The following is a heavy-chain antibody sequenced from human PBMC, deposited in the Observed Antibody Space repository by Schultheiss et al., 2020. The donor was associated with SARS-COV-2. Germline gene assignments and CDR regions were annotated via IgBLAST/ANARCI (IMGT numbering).Heavy chain of an antibody. CDR2: IYTSGST. Sequence: SETLSLTCTVSGGSISSYYWSWIRQPPGKGLEWIGRIYTSGSTNYNPSLKSRVTMSVDTSKNQFSLKLSSVTAADTAVYYCARGGRIAAAGYYYYGMDVWGQGTTVTVSS. D-gene: IGHD6-13*01. J-gene: IGHJ6*02. CDR1: GGSISSYY. CDR3: ARGGRIAAAGYYYYGMDV. V-gene: IGHV4-4*07.